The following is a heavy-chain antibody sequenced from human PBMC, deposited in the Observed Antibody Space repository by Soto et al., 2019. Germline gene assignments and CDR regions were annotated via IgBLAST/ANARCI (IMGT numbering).Heavy chain of an antibody. D-gene: IGHD3-22*01. Sequence: PGGSLRLSCAASGFTFSSYAMSWVRQAPGKGLEWVSAISGSGGSTYYADSVKGRFTISRDNSKNTLYLQMNSLRAEDTAVYYCAKSMIVVVIKAPEDYYYGMDVWGQGTTVTVSS. CDR3: AKSMIVVVIKAPEDYYYGMDV. CDR2: ISGSGGST. CDR1: GFTFSSYA. J-gene: IGHJ6*02. V-gene: IGHV3-23*01.